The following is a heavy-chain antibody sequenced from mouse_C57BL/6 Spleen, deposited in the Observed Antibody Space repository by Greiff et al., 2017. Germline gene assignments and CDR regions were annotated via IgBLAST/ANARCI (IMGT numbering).Heavy chain of an antibody. CDR3: AREGGGPFDY. CDR2: INPNNGGT. J-gene: IGHJ2*01. Sequence: EVQLQQSGPELVKPGASVKISCKASGYTFTDYYMNWVKQSHGKSLEWIGDINPNNGGTSYNQKFKGKATLTVDKSSSTAYMELRSLTSEDSAVYYCAREGGGPFDYWGQGTTLTVSS. V-gene: IGHV1-26*01. CDR1: GYTFTDYY.